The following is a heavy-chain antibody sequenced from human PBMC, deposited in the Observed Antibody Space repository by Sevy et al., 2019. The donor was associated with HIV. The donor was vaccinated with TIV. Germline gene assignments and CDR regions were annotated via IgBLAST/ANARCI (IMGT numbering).Heavy chain of an antibody. Sequence: SETLSLTCAVSGGSISSSNWWSWVRQPPGKGLEWIGEIYRSGSTNYNPSLKSRVTISVDKSKNQFSLKLSSVTAADTAVYYCARVSEGATRFAFDIWGQGTMVTVS. CDR2: IYRSGST. CDR3: ARVSEGATRFAFDI. V-gene: IGHV4-4*02. D-gene: IGHD1-26*01. CDR1: GGSISSSNW. J-gene: IGHJ3*02.